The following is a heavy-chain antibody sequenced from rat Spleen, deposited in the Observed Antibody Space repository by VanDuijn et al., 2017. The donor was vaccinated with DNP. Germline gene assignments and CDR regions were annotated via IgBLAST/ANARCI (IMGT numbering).Heavy chain of an antibody. CDR1: GFSFSGYY. D-gene: IGHD4-3*01. Sequence: EVQLVESGGGLAQPGRCLKLSCVASGFSFSGYYMARVRQAHKKGLEWVAYIRYDGGSTFYGDSVKGRFTISRDNAKSTLYLQMNRLRSEDMATYFCARWNSSGYYFDYWGHGVMVTVSS. CDR3: ARWNSSGYYFDY. CDR2: IRYDGGST. V-gene: IGHV5-22*01. J-gene: IGHJ2*01.